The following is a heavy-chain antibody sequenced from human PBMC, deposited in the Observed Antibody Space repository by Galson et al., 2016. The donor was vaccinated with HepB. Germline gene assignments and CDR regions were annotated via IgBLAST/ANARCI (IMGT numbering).Heavy chain of an antibody. CDR3: EIVRSGYSGYANPYYYGMDV. V-gene: IGHV6-1*01. D-gene: IGHD5-12*01. CDR2: TYYRTKWYN. Sequence: CAIPGDRVSRYSATWNWIRQSPSRGLEWLGRTYYRTKWYNDYALSVKSRITINPDTSKNQFSLQLHSVTLEDTAVYYCEIVRSGYSGYANPYYYGMDVWGQGTTVTVSS. J-gene: IGHJ6*02. CDR1: GDRVSRYSAT.